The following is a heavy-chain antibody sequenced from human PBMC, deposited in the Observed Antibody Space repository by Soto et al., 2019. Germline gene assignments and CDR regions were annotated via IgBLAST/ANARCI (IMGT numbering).Heavy chain of an antibody. CDR2: IYSGGST. V-gene: IGHV3-53*04. J-gene: IGHJ4*02. CDR3: ARDYSGYDGYFDY. D-gene: IGHD5-12*01. Sequence: GGSLRLSCAASGFTVSSNYMSWVRQAPGKGLEWVSVIYSGGSTYYADSVKGRFTISRHNSKNTLYLQMNSLRAEDTAVYYCARDYSGYDGYFDYWGQGTLVTVSS. CDR1: GFTVSSNY.